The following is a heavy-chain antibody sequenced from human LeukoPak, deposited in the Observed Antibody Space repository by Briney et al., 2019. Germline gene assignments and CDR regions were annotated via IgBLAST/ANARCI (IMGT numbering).Heavy chain of an antibody. J-gene: IGHJ4*02. Sequence: SETLSLTCTVSGGSISPYFWSWICQPPGKGPEWIGYIYTDGSTKYNPSLKSRVTISLDTSKNQFSLKLSSVTAADTAVYYCARRQIYFDHWGQGTLVTVSS. V-gene: IGHV4-4*09. CDR3: ARRQIYFDH. CDR1: GGSISPYF. CDR2: IYTDGST.